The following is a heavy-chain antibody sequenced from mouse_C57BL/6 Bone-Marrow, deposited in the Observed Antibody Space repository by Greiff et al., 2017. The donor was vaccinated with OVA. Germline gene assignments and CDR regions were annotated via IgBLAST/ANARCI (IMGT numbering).Heavy chain of an antibody. CDR3: AGDTDYGRGYFDV. CDR1: GFPITSGYY. D-gene: IGHD1-1*01. V-gene: IGHV12-3*01. J-gene: IGHJ1*03. Sequence: VKLQESGPGLVKPSQSLFLTCSITGFPITSGYYWIWIRQSPGKPLEWMGYITHSGETFYNPSLQSPISITRETSKNQFFLQLNSVTTEDTAMYYCAGDTDYGRGYFDVWGTGTTVTVSS. CDR2: ITHSGET.